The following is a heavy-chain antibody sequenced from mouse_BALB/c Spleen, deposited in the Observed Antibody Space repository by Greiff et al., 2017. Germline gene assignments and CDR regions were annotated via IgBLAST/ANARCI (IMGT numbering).Heavy chain of an antibody. D-gene: IGHD2-3*01. CDR3: ARHDGYYYFDY. CDR1: GFTFSSYA. J-gene: IGHJ2*01. Sequence: EVQLQESGGGLVKPGGSLKLSCAASGFTFSSYAMSWVRQTPEKRLEWVATISSGGSYTYYPDSVKGRFTISRDNAKNTLYLQMSSLRSEDTAMYYCARHDGYYYFDYWGQGTTLTVSS. CDR2: ISSGGSYT. V-gene: IGHV5-9-3*01.